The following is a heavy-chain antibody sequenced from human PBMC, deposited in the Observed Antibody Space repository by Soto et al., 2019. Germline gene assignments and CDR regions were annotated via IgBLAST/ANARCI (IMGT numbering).Heavy chain of an antibody. D-gene: IGHD2-15*01. CDR1: GYTFTSYA. CDR3: ARGNCGGSCYPYYYYYYGMDV. V-gene: IGHV1-3*05. Sequence: QVQLVQSGAEEKKPGASVKVSCKASGYTFTSYAMHWVRQAPGQRLEWMGWINAGNGNTKYSQKFQGRVTITRDTSASTAYMELSSLRSEDTAVYYCARGNCGGSCYPYYYYYYGMDVWGQGTTVTVSS. CDR2: INAGNGNT. J-gene: IGHJ6*02.